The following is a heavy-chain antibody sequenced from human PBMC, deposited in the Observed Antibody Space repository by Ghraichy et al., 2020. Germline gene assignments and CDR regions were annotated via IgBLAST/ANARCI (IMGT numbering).Heavy chain of an antibody. CDR3: ARELGAGYPSYYYYYGMDV. CDR1: GGSISSYY. CDR2: IYYSGST. J-gene: IGHJ6*02. Sequence: SETLSLTCTVSGGSISSYYWSWIRQPPGKGLEWIGYIYYSGSTNYNPSLKSRVTISVDTSKNQFSLKLSSVTAADTAVYYCARELGAGYPSYYYYYGMDVWGQGTTVTVSS. V-gene: IGHV4-59*01. D-gene: IGHD5-24*01.